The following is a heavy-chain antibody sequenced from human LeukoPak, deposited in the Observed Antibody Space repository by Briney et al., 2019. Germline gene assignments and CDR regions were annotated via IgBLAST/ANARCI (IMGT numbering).Heavy chain of an antibody. CDR1: GGSIRSGDFY. V-gene: IGHV4-30-4*08. D-gene: IGHD5-24*01. CDR2: IYYSGST. Sequence: SETLSLTCTVSGGSIRSGDFYWSWIRQPPGKGLEWIGYIYYSGSTHYNPSLESRVTISVDTSKNQFALKLSSVTAADTAVYYCARDGRWGQGTLVTVSS. CDR3: ARDGR. J-gene: IGHJ4*02.